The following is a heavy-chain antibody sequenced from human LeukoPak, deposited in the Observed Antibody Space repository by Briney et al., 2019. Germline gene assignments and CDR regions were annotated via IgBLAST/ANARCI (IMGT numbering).Heavy chain of an antibody. CDR3: AHRLHAYGEYDF. CDR2: IYSGNSD. V-gene: IGHV2-5*02. CDR1: GFSLSRWGGG. D-gene: IGHD2/OR15-2a*01. Sequence: SGPTLVNPTQTLTLTCTFSGFSLSRWGGGGGWIRQPPGQALERLARIYSGNSDLYSPSLRSRLTVSEDTSKSQVVLTMTNMDPVDTATYYCAHRLHAYGEYDFWGQGILVTVSS. J-gene: IGHJ4*02.